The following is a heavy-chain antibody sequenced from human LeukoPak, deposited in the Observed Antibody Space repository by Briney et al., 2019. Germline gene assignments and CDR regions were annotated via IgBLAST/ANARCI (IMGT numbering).Heavy chain of an antibody. CDR1: GYTFTGYY. CDR2: INPNSGGT. V-gene: IGHV1-2*02. CDR3: ARAKKGDILTGNLIDP. Sequence: ASVKVSCKASGYTFTGYYMHWVRQALGQGLEWMGWINPNSGGTNYAQKFQGRVTMTRDTSISTAYMELSRLRSDDTAVYYCARAKKGDILTGNLIDPWGQGTLVTVSS. D-gene: IGHD3-9*01. J-gene: IGHJ5*02.